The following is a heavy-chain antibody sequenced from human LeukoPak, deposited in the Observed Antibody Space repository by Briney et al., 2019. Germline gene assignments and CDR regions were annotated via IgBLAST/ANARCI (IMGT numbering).Heavy chain of an antibody. Sequence: PSETLSLTCAVSGGSISRNSYYWGWTRQPPGKGLEWIGRIYYSGSTYYNPSLKSRVTISVDTSKNQFSLKLSSVTAADTAVYYCARTRYYYNSRSYGAPYYFDYWGQGTLVTVSS. CDR2: IYYSGST. CDR1: GGSISRNSYY. D-gene: IGHD3-10*01. CDR3: ARTRYYYNSRSYGAPYYFDY. J-gene: IGHJ4*02. V-gene: IGHV4-39*01.